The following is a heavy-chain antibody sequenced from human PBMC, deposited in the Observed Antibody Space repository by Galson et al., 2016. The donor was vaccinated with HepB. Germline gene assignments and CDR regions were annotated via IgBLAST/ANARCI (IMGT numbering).Heavy chain of an antibody. J-gene: IGHJ6*02. Sequence: SLRLSCAASGFTFSSYAMTWARQAPGKGLEWVSLISGSSGSIYYADSVKGRFTISRDNSKKTLYLRMNSLRAEDTALYYCANGPRDMGLTRFGVVKPYYYYGLDVWGQGTTITVSS. CDR1: GFTFSSYA. V-gene: IGHV3-23*01. D-gene: IGHD3-3*01. CDR2: ISGSSGSI. CDR3: ANGPRDMGLTRFGVVKPYYYYGLDV.